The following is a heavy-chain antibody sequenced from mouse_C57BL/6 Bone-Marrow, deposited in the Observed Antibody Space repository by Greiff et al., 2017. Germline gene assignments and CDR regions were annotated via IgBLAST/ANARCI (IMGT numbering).Heavy chain of an antibody. Sequence: EVQLQQSGPELVKPGASVKISCKASGYTFTDYYMNWVKQSNGKSLEWIGDINPNNGGTSYNQKFKGKATLTVDKSSSTAYMELRSLTSEDSAVYYCARVPLGSWFAYWGQGTLVTVSA. CDR2: INPNNGGT. V-gene: IGHV1-26*01. J-gene: IGHJ3*01. D-gene: IGHD4-1*01. CDR1: GYTFTDYY. CDR3: ARVPLGSWFAY.